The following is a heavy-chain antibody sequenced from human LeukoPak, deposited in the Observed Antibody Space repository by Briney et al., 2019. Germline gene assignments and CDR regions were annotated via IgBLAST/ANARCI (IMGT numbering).Heavy chain of an antibody. CDR2: IYTSGST. Sequence: SETLSLTCTVSGGSISSGSYYWSWIRQPAGKGLEWIGRIYTSGSTNYNPSLKSRVTISVDTSKNQFTPKLSSVAAADPAVYYGAGTKKYYYYSRGYYPLWGQGTLVTVSS. V-gene: IGHV4-61*02. J-gene: IGHJ4*02. CDR3: AGTKKYYYYSRGYYPL. CDR1: GGSISSGSYY. D-gene: IGHD3-22*01.